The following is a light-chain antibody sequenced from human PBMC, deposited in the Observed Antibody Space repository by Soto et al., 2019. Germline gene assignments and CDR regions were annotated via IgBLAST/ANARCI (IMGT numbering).Light chain of an antibody. J-gene: IGLJ2*01. CDR3: AAWDDSLSGPVV. Sequence: QSVLTQPPSASGTPGQRVTISCSGSSSNIGSNYVYWYQQLPGTAPKLLIYRNNQRPSGVPDRFSGSKSGTSASLAISGLRSEDEADYYCAAWDDSLSGPVVFGGGTNSPS. V-gene: IGLV1-47*01. CDR2: RNN. CDR1: SSNIGSNY.